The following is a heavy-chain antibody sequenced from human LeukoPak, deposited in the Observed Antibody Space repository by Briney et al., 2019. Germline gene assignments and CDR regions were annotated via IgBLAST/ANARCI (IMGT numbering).Heavy chain of an antibody. Sequence: SETLSLTCTVSGGSLSSYYWSWIRPPPGKGLEWIGYIYTSGSTNYNPSLKSRVTISVDTSKNQFSLKLSSVTAADTAVYYCAGRPLTTVTTSYYYYMDVWGKGTTVTVSS. V-gene: IGHV4-4*09. J-gene: IGHJ6*03. CDR1: GGSLSSYY. CDR3: AGRPLTTVTTSYYYYMDV. CDR2: IYTSGST. D-gene: IGHD4-17*01.